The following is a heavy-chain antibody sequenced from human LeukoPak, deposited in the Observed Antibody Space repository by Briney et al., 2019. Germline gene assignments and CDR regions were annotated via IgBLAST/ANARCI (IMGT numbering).Heavy chain of an antibody. Sequence: ASVKVSCKASGYTFTSYGISWVRQAPGQGLEWMGWISAYNGNTNYAQKLQGRVTMTTDTSTSTAYMELRSLRSDDTAVYYCARKAPAGTCFDYWGQEPWSPSPQ. CDR2: ISAYNGNT. V-gene: IGHV1-18*01. J-gene: IGHJ4*01. CDR3: ARKAPAGTCFDY. CDR1: GYTFTSYG. D-gene: IGHD6-13*01.